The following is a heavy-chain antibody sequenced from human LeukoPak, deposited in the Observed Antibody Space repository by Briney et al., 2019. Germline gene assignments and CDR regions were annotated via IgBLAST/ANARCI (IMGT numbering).Heavy chain of an antibody. CDR3: ARPRNSYYFDSSGYWFD. CDR1: GGSMSSSSSY. Sequence: PSETLPLTCTVSGGSMSSSSSYWGWIRQPPGKGLEWIGSIYYSGSTYYNPSLKSRVTISVDTSKNQFSLKLSSVTAADTAVYYCARPRNSYYFDSSGYWFDWGQGALSPSPQ. J-gene: IGHJ4*02. V-gene: IGHV4-39*01. CDR2: IYYSGST. D-gene: IGHD3-22*01.